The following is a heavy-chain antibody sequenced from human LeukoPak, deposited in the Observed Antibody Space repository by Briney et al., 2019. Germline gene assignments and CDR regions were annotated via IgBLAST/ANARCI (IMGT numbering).Heavy chain of an antibody. CDR1: GGSISGYY. CDR3: ARDEADILTNYPGAFDI. Sequence: NPSETLSLTCTVSGGSISGYYWSWIRQPAGKGLEWIGRIFTDGGTSYNPSVSTRVTMSIDTSKNQFSLKLRSVTAADTAVYYCARDEADILTNYPGAFDIWGQGTMVTVSS. D-gene: IGHD3-9*01. CDR2: IFTDGGT. V-gene: IGHV4-4*07. J-gene: IGHJ3*02.